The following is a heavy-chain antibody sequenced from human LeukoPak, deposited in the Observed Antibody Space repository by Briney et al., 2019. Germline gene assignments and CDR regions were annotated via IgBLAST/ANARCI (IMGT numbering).Heavy chain of an antibody. D-gene: IGHD6-13*01. CDR1: GFNFANYA. V-gene: IGHV3-23*01. CDR3: AKDGFVPPPQISSSGRPYYFDY. CDR2: ISDSGGRK. Sequence: GGSLRLPCAASGFNFANYAMSWVRQAPGKGLEWLSAISDSGGRKYYADSVKGRFTISRDNSKNTLYLQMSSLRAEDTAVYYCAKDGFVPPPQISSSGRPYYFDYWGRGTLVTVSS. J-gene: IGHJ4*02.